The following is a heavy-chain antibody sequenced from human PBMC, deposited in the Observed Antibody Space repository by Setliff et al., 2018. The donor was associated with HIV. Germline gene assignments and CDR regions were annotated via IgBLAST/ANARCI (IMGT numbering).Heavy chain of an antibody. CDR2: IYHSGNT. Sequence: PSETLSLTCTVPGGSINRSNYYWGWIRQPPGKGLEWIGYIYHSGNTYYNPSLKSRVSISVDRSKNHFSLRLSSVTAADTAVYFCARRSDWFDPWGQGTLVTVSS. V-gene: IGHV4-39*07. CDR3: ARRSDWFDP. CDR1: GGSINRSNYY. J-gene: IGHJ5*02.